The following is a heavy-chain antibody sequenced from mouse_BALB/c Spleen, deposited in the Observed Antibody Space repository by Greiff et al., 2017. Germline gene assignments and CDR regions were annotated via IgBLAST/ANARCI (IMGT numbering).Heavy chain of an antibody. Sequence: VQLQQSGAELVRSGASVKLSCTASGFNIKDYYMHWVKQRPEQGLEWIGWIDPENGDTEYAPKFQGKATMTADTSSNTAYLQLSSLTSEDTAVYYRNAEVTRITTGAWFAYWGQGTLVTVSA. V-gene: IGHV14-4*02. CDR2: IDPENGDT. D-gene: IGHD2-4*01. CDR3: NAEVTRITTGAWFAY. CDR1: GFNIKDYY. J-gene: IGHJ3*01.